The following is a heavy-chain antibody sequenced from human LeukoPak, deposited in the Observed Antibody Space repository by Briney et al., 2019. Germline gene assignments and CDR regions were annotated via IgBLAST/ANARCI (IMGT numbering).Heavy chain of an antibody. D-gene: IGHD6-19*01. CDR2: IYYSGST. Sequence: SETLSLTCTVSGESISGFYWNWIRQPPGKGLEWIGYIYYSGSTNYNPSLKSRVTISIDTSKNQFSLKLSSVTAADTAVYYCARFLSSGWLLDYWGQGTLVTVSS. CDR1: GESISGFY. V-gene: IGHV4-59*08. CDR3: ARFLSSGWLLDY. J-gene: IGHJ4*02.